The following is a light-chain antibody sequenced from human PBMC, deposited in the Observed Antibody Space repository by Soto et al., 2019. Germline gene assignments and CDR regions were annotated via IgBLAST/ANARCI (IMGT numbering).Light chain of an antibody. J-gene: IGKJ1*01. CDR2: DAS. V-gene: IGKV3-11*01. Sequence: EIVLTKSPATLCLSPGERATLSCRASQSVSSYFAWYQQKPGQAPRLLIYDASNRATGIPARFSGSGSGTDFTLTISSLEPEDFAIYYRQQRGNWPLTFGQGTKVDIK. CDR1: QSVSSY. CDR3: QQRGNWPLT.